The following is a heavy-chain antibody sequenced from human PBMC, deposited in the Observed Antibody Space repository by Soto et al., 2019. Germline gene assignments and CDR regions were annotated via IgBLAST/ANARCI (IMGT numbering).Heavy chain of an antibody. CDR1: GFMFSTTD. Sequence: GGSLRLSCAASGFMFSTTDMSWVRQAPGKGLEWLTTIEGSGGITYYADSVKGRFTISRDNSKSTVYLQMDSLTADDTAVYFCVKNSGWFNTWGQGTPVTVSS. CDR3: VKNSGWFNT. D-gene: IGHD3-10*01. CDR2: IEGSGGIT. V-gene: IGHV3-23*01. J-gene: IGHJ5*02.